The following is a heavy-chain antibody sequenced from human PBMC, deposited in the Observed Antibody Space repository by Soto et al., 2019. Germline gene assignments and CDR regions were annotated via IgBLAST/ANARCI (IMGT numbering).Heavy chain of an antibody. V-gene: IGHV5-51*01. J-gene: IGHJ4*02. Sequence: EVQLVQSGAEVKKPGESLKISCKGSGYTFTNFWIGWVRQMPGKGLEWMGIIYPGDSDIRYSPSFQGQVTISVDKSISTAYLQWGSLKAPDTAMYYCARRINSGSPFDHWGQGTLVTVSS. CDR1: GYTFTNFW. CDR2: IYPGDSDI. D-gene: IGHD1-26*01. CDR3: ARRINSGSPFDH.